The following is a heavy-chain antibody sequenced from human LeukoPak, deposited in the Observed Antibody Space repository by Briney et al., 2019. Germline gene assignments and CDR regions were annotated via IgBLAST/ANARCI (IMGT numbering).Heavy chain of an antibody. CDR2: IKQDGSEK. CDR3: ARDRSFEGSGYENYFDY. Sequence: PGGSLRLSCAASGFTFSTYWMTWVRQVPGKGLEWVANIKQDGSEKYYVDSVKGRFTISRDNAKNSLYLQMNSLRAEDTAVYYCARDRSFEGSGYENYFDYWGQGTLVTVSS. CDR1: GFTFSTYW. J-gene: IGHJ4*02. V-gene: IGHV3-7*01. D-gene: IGHD5-12*01.